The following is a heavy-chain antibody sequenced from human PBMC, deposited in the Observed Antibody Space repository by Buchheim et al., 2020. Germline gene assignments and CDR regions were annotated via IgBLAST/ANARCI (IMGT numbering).Heavy chain of an antibody. CDR1: GFTFSSYG. CDR3: AAVVVVAATPRWFDP. D-gene: IGHD2-15*01. Sequence: QVQLVESGGGVVQPGRSLRLSCAASGFTFSSYGMHWVRQAPGKGLEWVAVISYDGRNKYYADSVKGRFTISRDNSKNTLYLQMNSLRAEDTAVYYCAAVVVVAATPRWFDPWGQGT. J-gene: IGHJ5*02. CDR2: ISYDGRNK. V-gene: IGHV3-30*03.